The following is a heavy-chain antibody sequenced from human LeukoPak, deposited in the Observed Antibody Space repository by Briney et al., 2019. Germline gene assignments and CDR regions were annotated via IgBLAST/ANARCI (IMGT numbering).Heavy chain of an antibody. CDR1: GGSISNNNW. V-gene: IGHV4-4*02. Sequence: SGTLSLTCSVSGGSISNNNWWSWVRQSPGKGLEWIGNIYHSGTTHYNPSLKSRATISVDKSKNQFSLKLNSVTAADTAVYYCAREDYYGSGSYYWFDYWGQGTLVTVSS. D-gene: IGHD3-10*01. CDR2: IYHSGTT. CDR3: AREDYYGSGSYYWFDY. J-gene: IGHJ4*02.